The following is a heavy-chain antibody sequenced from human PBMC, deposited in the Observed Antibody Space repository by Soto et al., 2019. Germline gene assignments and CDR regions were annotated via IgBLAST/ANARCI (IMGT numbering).Heavy chain of an antibody. J-gene: IGHJ4*02. Sequence: QVQLVESGGGVVQPGRSLRLSCEASGFTFSTYGMHWVRQAPGKGLDWVAVIWYDGSNKYYADSVKGRFTISRDNSKNRLFLQMNSLRAEDTAIYYCARAVGPFDYWGQGTLVTVSS. CDR3: ARAVGPFDY. V-gene: IGHV3-33*01. D-gene: IGHD1-26*01. CDR2: IWYDGSNK. CDR1: GFTFSTYG.